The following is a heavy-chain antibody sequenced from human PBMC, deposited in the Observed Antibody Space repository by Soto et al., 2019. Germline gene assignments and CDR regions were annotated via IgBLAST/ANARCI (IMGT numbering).Heavy chain of an antibody. D-gene: IGHD3-10*01. Sequence: GESLKISCKGSGYSFTSYWIGWVRQMPGKGLEWMGIIYPGDSDTRYSPSFQGQVTISADKSISTAYLQWSSLKASDTAMYYCASTYYYGSGSYYDAFDIWGQGTMVTVSS. CDR2: IYPGDSDT. CDR1: GYSFTSYW. V-gene: IGHV5-51*01. CDR3: ASTYYYGSGSYYDAFDI. J-gene: IGHJ3*02.